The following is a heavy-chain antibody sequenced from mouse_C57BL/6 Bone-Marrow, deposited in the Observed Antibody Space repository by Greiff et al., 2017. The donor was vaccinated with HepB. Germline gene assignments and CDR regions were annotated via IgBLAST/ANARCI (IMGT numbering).Heavy chain of an antibody. Sequence: EVKLMESGGGLVKPGGSLKLSCAASGFTFSDYGMHWVRQAPEKGLEWVAYISSGSSTIYYADTVKGRFTISRDNAKNTLFLQMTSLRSEDTAMYYCARNYGSSYEGYAMDYWGQGTSVTVSS. J-gene: IGHJ4*01. CDR3: ARNYGSSYEGYAMDY. CDR2: ISSGSSTI. V-gene: IGHV5-17*01. D-gene: IGHD1-1*01. CDR1: GFTFSDYG.